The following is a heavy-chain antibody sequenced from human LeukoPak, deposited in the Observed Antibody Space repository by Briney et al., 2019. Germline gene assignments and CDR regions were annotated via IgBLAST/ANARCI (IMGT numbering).Heavy chain of an antibody. CDR1: GGTFSSYA. CDR2: IIPIFGTA. V-gene: IGHV1-69*13. CDR3: ARDPSLGLYTGGMEAFDI. Sequence: GASVKVSCKASGGTFSSYAISWVRQAPGQGLEWMGGIIPIFGTANYAQKFQGRVTITADESTSTAYMELRSLRSDDTAMYYCARDPSLGLYTGGMEAFDIWGQGTMVTVSS. J-gene: IGHJ3*02. D-gene: IGHD3-16*01.